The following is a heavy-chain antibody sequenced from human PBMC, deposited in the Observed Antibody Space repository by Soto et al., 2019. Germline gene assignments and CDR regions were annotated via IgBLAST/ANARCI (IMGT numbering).Heavy chain of an antibody. J-gene: IGHJ4*02. Sequence: ASVKVSCKASGYTFTSYAMHWVRQAPGQRLEWMGWINAGNGNTKYSQKFQGRVTITRDTSASTAYMELRSLQSDDTAVYYCAKTGLVQEYYFDYWGQGTPVTVSS. V-gene: IGHV1-3*01. CDR3: AKTGLVQEYYFDY. CDR2: INAGNGNT. CDR1: GYTFTSYA. D-gene: IGHD1-26*01.